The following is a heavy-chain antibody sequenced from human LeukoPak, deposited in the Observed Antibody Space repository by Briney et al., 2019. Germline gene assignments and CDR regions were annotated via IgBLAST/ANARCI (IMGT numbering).Heavy chain of an antibody. CDR1: GFTFNSHW. CDR2: INSDGSST. Sequence: GGSLRLSCAASGFTFNSHWMHWVRQAPGKGLVWVSRINSDGSSTSYADSVKGRFTISRDNAKNTLYLQMNSLRAEDTAVYYCARASSGLPPLIDYWGQGTLVTVSS. V-gene: IGHV3-74*01. CDR3: ARASSGLPPLIDY. D-gene: IGHD6-19*01. J-gene: IGHJ4*02.